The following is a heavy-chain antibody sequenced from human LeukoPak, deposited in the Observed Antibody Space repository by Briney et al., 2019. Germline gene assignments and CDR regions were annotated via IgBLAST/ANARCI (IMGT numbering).Heavy chain of an antibody. J-gene: IGHJ4*02. V-gene: IGHV3-30*18. D-gene: IGHD6-13*01. Sequence: PGGSLRLSCAASGFTFSSYGMHWVRQAPGKGLEWVAVISYDGSNKYYADSVKGRFTISRDNSKNTLYLQMNSLRAEDTAVYYCAKSGYSSSWYVTYWGQGTLVTVSS. CDR2: ISYDGSNK. CDR3: AKSGYSSSWYVTY. CDR1: GFTFSSYG.